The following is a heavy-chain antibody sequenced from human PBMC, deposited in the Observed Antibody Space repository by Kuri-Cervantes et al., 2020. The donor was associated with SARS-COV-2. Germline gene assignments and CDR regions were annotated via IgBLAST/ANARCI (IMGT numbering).Heavy chain of an antibody. J-gene: IGHJ2*01. Sequence: GGSLRLSCAASGFTFSSYGMHWVRQAPGKGLEWVAVISYDGSNKYYADSVKGRFTISRDNSKNTLYLQMNSLRAEDTAVYYCAKRIPAAITGYFDLWGRGTLVTVSS. CDR1: GFTFSSYG. V-gene: IGHV3-30*18. CDR2: ISYDGSNK. CDR3: AKRIPAAITGYFDL. D-gene: IGHD2-2*02.